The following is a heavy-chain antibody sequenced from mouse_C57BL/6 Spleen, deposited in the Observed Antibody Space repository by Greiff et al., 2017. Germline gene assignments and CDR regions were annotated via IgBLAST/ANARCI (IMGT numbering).Heavy chain of an antibody. Sequence: EVQLVESGGGLVKPGGSLKLSCAASGFTFSSYTMSWVRQTPEKRLEWVATISGGGGNTYYPDSVKGRFTISRDNAKNTLYLQMSSLRSEDTALYYCARDYYGSSYDYFDYWGQGTTLTVSS. V-gene: IGHV5-9*01. CDR3: ARDYYGSSYDYFDY. CDR2: ISGGGGNT. J-gene: IGHJ2*01. D-gene: IGHD1-1*01. CDR1: GFTFSSYT.